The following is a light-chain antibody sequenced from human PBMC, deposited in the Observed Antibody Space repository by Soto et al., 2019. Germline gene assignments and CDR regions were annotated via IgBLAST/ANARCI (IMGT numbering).Light chain of an antibody. V-gene: IGLV2-11*01. CDR3: CSYAGSDRGV. CDR1: SSDVGGYNY. J-gene: IGLJ1*01. Sequence: QSVLTQPRSVSGSPGQSVTISCTGSSSDVGGYNYVSWYQHHAGKAPKLIIYDVSKRPSGVPDRFSASKSGNTASLTISGLQAEDEADYYCCSYAGSDRGVFGTGTKLTVL. CDR2: DVS.